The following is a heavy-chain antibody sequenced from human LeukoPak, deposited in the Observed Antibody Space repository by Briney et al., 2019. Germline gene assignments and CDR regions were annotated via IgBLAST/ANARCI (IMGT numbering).Heavy chain of an antibody. CDR1: RYTFSSYD. V-gene: IGHV1-8*01. D-gene: IGHD2-8*02. Sequence: ASVKVSYKASRYTFSSYDVNGVGQATGQGVEGMGWMNPNSGNKGDAQKFQGRDTITRNTYISTAHMELSSLRPEDTAVYSCARVSPVSAATGVPHYRYVMDFGGRGPTVTASS. CDR2: MNPNSGNK. J-gene: IGHJ6*02. CDR3: ARVSPVSAATGVPHYRYVMDF.